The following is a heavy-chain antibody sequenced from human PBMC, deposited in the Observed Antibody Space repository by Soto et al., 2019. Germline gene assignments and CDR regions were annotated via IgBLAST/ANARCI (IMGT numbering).Heavy chain of an antibody. CDR3: AKPPALSGGY. Sequence: EVQLLESGGGLVQPGGSLRLSCEASGFPFRSNAMSGVRQPPGKGLEWVSAISGSGGSTYYADSVKGRFTISRDNSKNTLYLQMNSLRAEDTAVYYCAKPPALSGGYWGQGTLVTVSS. D-gene: IGHD3-10*01. V-gene: IGHV3-23*01. CDR1: GFPFRSNA. CDR2: ISGSGGST. J-gene: IGHJ4*02.